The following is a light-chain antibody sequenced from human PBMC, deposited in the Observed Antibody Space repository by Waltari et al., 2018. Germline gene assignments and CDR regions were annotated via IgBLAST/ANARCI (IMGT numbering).Light chain of an antibody. V-gene: IGLV2-14*03. CDR2: DVS. Sequence: SALTQPASVSGSPGQSITISCTGFSADIGDYNYVSWYQQHPGKAPKLILYDVSTRPSWVSNRFSGSKSGNPASLTISGLLAADEATYYCSSYTTTSHVVFGGGTKLTVL. J-gene: IGLJ2*01. CDR1: SADIGDYNY. CDR3: SSYTTTSHVV.